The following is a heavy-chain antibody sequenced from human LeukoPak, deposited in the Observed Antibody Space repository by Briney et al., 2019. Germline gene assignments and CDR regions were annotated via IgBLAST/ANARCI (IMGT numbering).Heavy chain of an antibody. D-gene: IGHD1-1*01. Sequence: PGGSLRLSCAASGFTFSDYCMSWIRQAPGKGLEWVSYISSTSTYTSYADSVKGRFTISRDNAKNSLYLQMSSLRAEDTAVYYCARVDTTVPYWGQGTLVTVSS. CDR1: GFTFSDYC. V-gene: IGHV3-11*06. CDR2: ISSTSTYT. CDR3: ARVDTTVPY. J-gene: IGHJ4*02.